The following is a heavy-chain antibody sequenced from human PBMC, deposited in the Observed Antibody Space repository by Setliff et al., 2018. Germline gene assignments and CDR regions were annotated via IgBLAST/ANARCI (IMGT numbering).Heavy chain of an antibody. CDR1: GASVTSFDYY. V-gene: IGHV4-30-4*01. J-gene: IGHJ4*02. CDR3: ARTHCTTTSCFYFHY. Sequence: SETLSLTCTVSGASVTSFDYYWSWIRQPPGXGLEYIGHISHGVSTSYSPSLKSRLSISADTSKSQFSLKLTSVTAADTAVYYCARTHCTTTSCFYFHYWGQGTVVTVSS. CDR2: ISHGVST. D-gene: IGHD2-2*01.